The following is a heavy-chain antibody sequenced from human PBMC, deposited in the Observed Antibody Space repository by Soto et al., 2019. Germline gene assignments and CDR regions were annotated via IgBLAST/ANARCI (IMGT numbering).Heavy chain of an antibody. V-gene: IGHV3-33*01. CDR1: GFTFTSYG. Sequence: PGGSLRLSCAASGFTFTSYGMHWVRQAPGKGLEWVAGIWYDGNSKYYEDSVKGRFTISRDNSKNTLYREMNSLRGDDTAVYYYARENYYDSSGLDFWGQGTLVTVSS. CDR3: ARENYYDSSGLDF. J-gene: IGHJ4*02. D-gene: IGHD3-22*01. CDR2: IWYDGNSK.